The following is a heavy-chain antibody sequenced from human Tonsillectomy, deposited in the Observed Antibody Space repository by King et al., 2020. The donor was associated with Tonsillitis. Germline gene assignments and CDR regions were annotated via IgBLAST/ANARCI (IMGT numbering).Heavy chain of an antibody. CDR2: MSHDGNTA. J-gene: IGHJ4*02. V-gene: IGHV3-30*04. Sequence: VQLVESGGGVVQPGRSLRLSCAASGFTFSSYAIHWVRQAPGKGLEWVALMSHDGNTAYYADSAKGRFTISRDNSQNTLYLQMNSLKPEDTAMYYCARDHSPYTYGFLGYFDYWGQGTLVSVSS. CDR3: ARDHSPYTYGFLGYFDY. CDR1: GFTFSSYA. D-gene: IGHD5-18*01.